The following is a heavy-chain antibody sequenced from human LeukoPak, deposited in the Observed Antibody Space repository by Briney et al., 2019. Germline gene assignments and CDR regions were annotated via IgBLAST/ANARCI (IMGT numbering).Heavy chain of an antibody. Sequence: PSETLSLTCTVSGGSISSGDYYWSWIRQPPGKGLEWIGYIYYGGSTYYNPSLKSRVTISVDTSKNQFSLKLSSVTAADTAVYYCARVYGRFLEWYVDYWGQGTLVTVSS. D-gene: IGHD3-3*01. CDR1: GGSISSGDYY. J-gene: IGHJ4*02. CDR2: IYYGGST. V-gene: IGHV4-30-4*08. CDR3: ARVYGRFLEWYVDY.